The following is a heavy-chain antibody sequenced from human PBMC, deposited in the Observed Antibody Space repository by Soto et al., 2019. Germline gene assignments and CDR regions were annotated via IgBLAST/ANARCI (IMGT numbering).Heavy chain of an antibody. CDR1: GFTFSCYA. Sequence: PGGSLRLSCAASGFTFSCYAMSWVRQAPGKGLEWVSAISGSGGSTYYADSVKGRFTISRDNSKNTLYLQMNSLRAEDTAVYYCAKHPRIVVVPAAPEYWGQGTLVTVSS. V-gene: IGHV3-23*01. D-gene: IGHD2-2*01. CDR3: AKHPRIVVVPAAPEY. CDR2: ISGSGGST. J-gene: IGHJ4*02.